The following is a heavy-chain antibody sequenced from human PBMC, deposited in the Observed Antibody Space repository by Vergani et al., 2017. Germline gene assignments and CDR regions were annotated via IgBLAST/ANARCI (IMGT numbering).Heavy chain of an antibody. CDR2: IIPIFGTA. CDR3: AIGYFEYSNFSFRIGWFDP. J-gene: IGHJ5*02. D-gene: IGHD4-11*01. CDR1: GGTFSSYA. Sequence: QVQLVQSGAEVKKPGSSVKVSCKASGGTFSSYAISWVRQAPGQGLEWMGGIIPIFGTANYAQKFQGRVTITADESTSTAYMELSSLRSEDTAVYYCAIGYFEYSNFSFRIGWFDPWGQGTLVTVSS. V-gene: IGHV1-69*01.